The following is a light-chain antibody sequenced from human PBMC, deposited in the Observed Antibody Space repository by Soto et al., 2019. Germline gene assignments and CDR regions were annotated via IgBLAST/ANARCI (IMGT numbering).Light chain of an antibody. CDR3: SSYTTSSTVV. CDR1: SSDIGGYNF. V-gene: IGLV2-14*03. CDR2: QVT. J-gene: IGLJ1*01. Sequence: QSVLTQPASVFGSPGQSITISCTGTSSDIGGYNFVSWYQQLPGKAPKLMIYQVTSRPSGVSNRFSGSKSGNTASLTISGLQHEDEAEYYCSSYTTSSTVVFGTGTKVTVL.